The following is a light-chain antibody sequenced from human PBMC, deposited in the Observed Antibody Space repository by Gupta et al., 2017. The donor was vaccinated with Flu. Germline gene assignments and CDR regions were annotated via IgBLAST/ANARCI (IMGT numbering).Light chain of an antibody. CDR2: DAF. Sequence: PSTLSLSPGETATLSWRASQSVSTWLGWYQQRPGQAPRLLIYDAFNRATGVPARFSGSGSGTDFTLTISGLEPEDFAVYYCQQRSNWLLTFGGGTRVEIK. V-gene: IGKV3-11*01. J-gene: IGKJ4*01. CDR3: QQRSNWLLT. CDR1: QSVSTW.